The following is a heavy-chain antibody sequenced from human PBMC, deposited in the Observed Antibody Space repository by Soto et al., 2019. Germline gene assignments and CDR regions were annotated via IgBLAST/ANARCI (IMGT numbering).Heavy chain of an antibody. Sequence: SETLSLTCTVSGGSISSSSYYWGWIRQPPGKGLEWIGSIYYSGSTYYNPSLKSRVTISVDTSKNQFSLKLSSVTAADTAVYYCARRTVTQTTFDYWGQGTLVTVSS. CDR2: IYYSGST. CDR3: ARRTVTQTTFDY. CDR1: GGSISSSSYY. J-gene: IGHJ4*02. D-gene: IGHD4-17*01. V-gene: IGHV4-39*01.